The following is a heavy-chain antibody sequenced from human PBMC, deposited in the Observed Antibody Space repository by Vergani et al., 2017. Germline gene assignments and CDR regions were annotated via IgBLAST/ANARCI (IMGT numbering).Heavy chain of an antibody. CDR1: GITFWKFG. CDR3: TKGSVYYHDSAGHGYDPYTGFDL. J-gene: IGHJ3*01. CDR2: ISWNSGAV. V-gene: IGHV3-9*01. Sequence: EVDLVESGGGLAQPGGSLRLSCEASGITFWKFGMHWVRQGPGKGLSGVPGISWNSGAVDYADSVRGRFTISRDNAKNSLFLEMNSLRFEDTAVYFCTKGSVYYHDSAGHGYDPYTGFDLWGQGTLVTVSS. D-gene: IGHD5-12*01.